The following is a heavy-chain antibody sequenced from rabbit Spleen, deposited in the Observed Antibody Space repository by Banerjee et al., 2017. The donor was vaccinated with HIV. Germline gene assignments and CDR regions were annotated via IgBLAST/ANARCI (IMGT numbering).Heavy chain of an antibody. CDR2: IHAGSSGTT. V-gene: IGHV1S45*01. CDR3: VRGASSSGYYNL. D-gene: IGHD1-1*01. CDR1: GFDVSAYY. J-gene: IGHJ4*01. Sequence: QEQLEESGGGLVKPEGSLTLTCTASGFDVSAYYMCWVRQAPGKGLEWIACIHAGSSGTTYYASWVSGRFTISSHNAQNTLYLQLKSLTAADTATYFCVRGASSSGYYNLWGQGTLVTVS.